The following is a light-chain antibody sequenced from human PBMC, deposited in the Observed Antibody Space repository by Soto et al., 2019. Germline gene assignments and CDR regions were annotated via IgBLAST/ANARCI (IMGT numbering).Light chain of an antibody. CDR3: SSYTTTSTPII. CDR2: EVS. CDR1: SSDFASYNF. V-gene: IGLV2-14*01. Sequence: QSALTQPASVSGSPGQSITISCTGTSSDFASYNFVSWYQHYPGKAPKLIIYEVSNRPSGVSTRFSGSKSGNTASLTISGLQAEDEADYYYSSYTTTSTPIIFGGGTKLTVL. J-gene: IGLJ2*01.